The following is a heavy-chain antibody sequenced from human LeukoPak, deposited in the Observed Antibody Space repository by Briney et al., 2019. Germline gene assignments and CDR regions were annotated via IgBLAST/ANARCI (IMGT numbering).Heavy chain of an antibody. D-gene: IGHD2-8*02. J-gene: IGHJ4*02. CDR3: ARHGAWWFDY. CDR2: IRYDGSNK. Sequence: GGSLRLSCAASGFTFSSYGMHWVRQAPGKGLEWVAFIRYDGSNKYYADSVKGRFTISRDNSKNTLYLQMNSLRAEDTAVYYCARHGAWWFDYWGQGTLVTVSS. CDR1: GFTFSSYG. V-gene: IGHV3-30*02.